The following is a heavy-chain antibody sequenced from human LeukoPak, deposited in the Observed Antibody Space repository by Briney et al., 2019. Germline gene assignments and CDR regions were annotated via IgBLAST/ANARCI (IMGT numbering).Heavy chain of an antibody. J-gene: IGHJ5*02. D-gene: IGHD5-12*01. CDR1: GGSFSGYY. Sequence: SETLSLTCAVYGGSFSGYYWSWIRQPPGKGLEWIGEINHSGSTNYNPSLKSRVTISVDTSKNQFSLKLSSVTAADTAVYYCAREGVADIVATPRFDPWGQGTLVTVSS. CDR2: INHSGST. CDR3: AREGVADIVATPRFDP. V-gene: IGHV4-34*01.